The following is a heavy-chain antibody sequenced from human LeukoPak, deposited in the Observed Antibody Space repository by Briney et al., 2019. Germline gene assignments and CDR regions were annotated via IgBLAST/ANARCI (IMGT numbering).Heavy chain of an antibody. Sequence: PSETLSLICAVYGGSFTGYYWSWIRQPPGEGLEWIGEINHSGSPNYNPSLKSRVTISVDTSKNQFSLNLTSVTAADTALYYCASEEMVVTASRNFIGAFEIWGQGTLVTVSS. V-gene: IGHV4-34*01. CDR1: GGSFTGYY. CDR3: ASEEMVVTASRNFIGAFEI. J-gene: IGHJ3*02. D-gene: IGHD2-21*02. CDR2: INHSGSP.